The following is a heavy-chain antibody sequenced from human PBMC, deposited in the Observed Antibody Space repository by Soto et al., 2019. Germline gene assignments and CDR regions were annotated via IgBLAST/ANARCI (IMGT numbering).Heavy chain of an antibody. CDR3: ARRGFDYGDYAWYFDL. J-gene: IGHJ2*01. CDR1: GGTFSSYA. D-gene: IGHD4-17*01. CDR2: IIPIFGTA. Sequence: QVQLVQSGAEVKKPGSSVKVSCKASGGTFSSYAISWVRQAPGQGLEWMGGIIPIFGTANYAQKFQGRVTITADESTRTAYMELSSLRSEDTAVYYCARRGFDYGDYAWYFDLWGRGTLVTVSS. V-gene: IGHV1-69*12.